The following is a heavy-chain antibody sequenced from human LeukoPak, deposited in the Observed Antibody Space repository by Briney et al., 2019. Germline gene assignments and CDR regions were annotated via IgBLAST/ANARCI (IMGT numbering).Heavy chain of an antibody. CDR2: ISERGGST. CDR3: AKRGIVIRGILVIGYHQEAYHYDY. CDR1: GVSLSNYA. J-gene: IGHJ4*02. D-gene: IGHD3-10*01. Sequence: AGGSLRLSCVVSGVSLSNYAMTWVRKAPGKGLEWVSYISERGGSTTYADSVKGRFTISRDTSLNTLYLQMSSLRAEDTAVYFCAKRGIVIRGILVIGYHQEAYHYDYWGQGVLVTVSS. V-gene: IGHV3-23*01.